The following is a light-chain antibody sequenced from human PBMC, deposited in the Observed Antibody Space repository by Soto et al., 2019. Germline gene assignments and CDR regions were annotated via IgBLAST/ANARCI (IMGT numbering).Light chain of an antibody. V-gene: IGKV1-5*01. CDR2: DVS. J-gene: IGKJ1*01. Sequence: DIQMTQSPSTLSASVGDRVTITCRASQSVSNWLAWYQQKPGKAPTLLIYDVSRLEAGVPSRFSGSGSGTEFTLTISSLQPDDFATYYCQHYNSYGTFGQGTKVDIK. CDR1: QSVSNW. CDR3: QHYNSYGT.